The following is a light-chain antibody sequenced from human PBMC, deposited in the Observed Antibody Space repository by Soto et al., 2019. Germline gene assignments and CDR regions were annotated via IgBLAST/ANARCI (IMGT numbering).Light chain of an antibody. CDR2: EAT. CDR3: QQYGRSGT. Sequence: IVLTQSPCTLSLSPGERATLSCRASQSVSNNYLAWYQQKPGQAPRLLIYEATTRATGIPDRFSGSGSGTDFTLTISRLEPEDFAVYYCQQYGRSGTFGQGTKVDIK. V-gene: IGKV3-20*01. CDR1: QSVSNNY. J-gene: IGKJ1*01.